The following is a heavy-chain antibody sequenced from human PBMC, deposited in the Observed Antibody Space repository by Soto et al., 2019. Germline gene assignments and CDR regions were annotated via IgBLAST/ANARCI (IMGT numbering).Heavy chain of an antibody. CDR1: GGTFSSYA. D-gene: IGHD2-2*01. CDR2: IIPIFGTA. V-gene: IGHV1-69*13. J-gene: IGHJ6*02. CDR3: ARDYCSSTSCPAYYYGMDV. Sequence: SVKVSCKASGGTFSSYAISWVRQAPGQGLEWMGGIIPIFGTANYAQKFQGRVTITADESTSTADMELSSLRSEDTAVYYCARDYCSSTSCPAYYYGMDVWGQGTTVTVSS.